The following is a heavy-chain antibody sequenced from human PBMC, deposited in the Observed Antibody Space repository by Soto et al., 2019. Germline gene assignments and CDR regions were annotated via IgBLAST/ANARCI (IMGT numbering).Heavy chain of an antibody. CDR3: VRERKYQLLSWYWFDP. D-gene: IGHD2-2*01. CDR1: GDSVSSNTAA. V-gene: IGHV6-1*01. Sequence: QTLPLTCAISGDSVSSNTAAWNWVRQSPSRGLEWLGRTYYKSKRYNDYAVSVKSRITINPDTSKNQFSLQLNSVTPEDTAVYYCVRERKYQLLSWYWFDPWGQGTVVTVSS. J-gene: IGHJ5*02. CDR2: TYYKSKRYN.